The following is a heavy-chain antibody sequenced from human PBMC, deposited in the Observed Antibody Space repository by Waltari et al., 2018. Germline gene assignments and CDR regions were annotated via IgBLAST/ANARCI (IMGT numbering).Heavy chain of an antibody. CDR3: ASYHPQQLARRNDAFDI. CDR2: IIPIFCTA. J-gene: IGHJ3*02. D-gene: IGHD6-13*01. Sequence: QVQLVQSGAEVKKPGSSVKVSCKASGGTFSSYAISWVRQAPGQGLEWMGGIIPIFCTAKYAQKFQGRVTITTDEATSTAYMELSSLRSEDTAVYYCASYHPQQLARRNDAFDIWGQGTMVTVSS. V-gene: IGHV1-69*05. CDR1: GGTFSSYA.